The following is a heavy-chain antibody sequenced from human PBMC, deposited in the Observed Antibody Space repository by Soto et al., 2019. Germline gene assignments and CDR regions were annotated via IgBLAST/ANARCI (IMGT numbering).Heavy chain of an antibody. CDR3: ARADKQYYYSMDV. CDR2: IYHSGST. Sequence: QLQLQESGSGLVKPSQTLSLTCAVSGGSISSGGYSWTWIRQPPGKGLEWIGYIYHSGSTYYNPSLKSRVTRSVDRSKNQCSLKLSTVTAGDTAVYYCARADKQYYYSMDVWGQGTTVTVSS. V-gene: IGHV4-30-2*01. CDR1: GGSISSGGYS. D-gene: IGHD6-13*01. J-gene: IGHJ6*02.